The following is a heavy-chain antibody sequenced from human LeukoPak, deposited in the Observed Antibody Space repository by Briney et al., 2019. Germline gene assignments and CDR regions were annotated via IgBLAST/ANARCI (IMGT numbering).Heavy chain of an antibody. CDR1: GGTFSSYA. CDR3: ARDRVEYQPTPNWFDP. D-gene: IGHD2-2*01. J-gene: IGHJ5*02. CDR2: IIPIFGTA. Sequence: GVSVKVSCKASGGTFSSYAISWVRQAPGQGLEWMGGIIPIFGTANYAQKFQGRVTITADESTSTAYMELSSLRSEDTAVYYCARDRVEYQPTPNWFDPWGQGTLVTVSS. V-gene: IGHV1-69*13.